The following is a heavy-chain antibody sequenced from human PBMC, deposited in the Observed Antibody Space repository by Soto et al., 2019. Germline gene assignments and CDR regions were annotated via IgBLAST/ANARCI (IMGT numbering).Heavy chain of an antibody. CDR3: ARDCSSIWFGELLPDYYFDY. J-gene: IGHJ4*02. V-gene: IGHV3-7*01. CDR2: IKQDGSEK. CDR1: GFTFSSYW. D-gene: IGHD3-10*01. Sequence: GGSLRLSCAASGFTFSSYWMSWVRQAPGKGLEWVANIKQDGSEKYYVDSVKGRFTISRDNAKNSLYLQMNSLRAEDTAVYYCARDCSSIWFGELLPDYYFDYWGQGTLVTVSS.